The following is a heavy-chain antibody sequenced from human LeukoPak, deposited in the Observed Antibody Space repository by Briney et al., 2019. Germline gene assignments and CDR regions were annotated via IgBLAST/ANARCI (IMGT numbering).Heavy chain of an antibody. CDR1: GYTFTGYY. D-gene: IGHD6-13*01. V-gene: IGHV1-18*04. J-gene: IGHJ5*02. CDR2: ISAYNGNT. Sequence: ASVKVSCKASGYTFTGYYMHWVRQAPGQGLEWMGWISAYNGNTNYAQKLQGRVTMTTDTSTSTAYMELRSLRSDDTAVYYCANMYSSSWSWFDPWGQGTLVTVSS. CDR3: ANMYSSSWSWFDP.